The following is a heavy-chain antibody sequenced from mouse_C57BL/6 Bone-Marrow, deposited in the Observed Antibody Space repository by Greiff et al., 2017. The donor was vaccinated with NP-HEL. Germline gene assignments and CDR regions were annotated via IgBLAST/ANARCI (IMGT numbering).Heavy chain of an antibody. CDR1: GYTFTSYW. Sequence: QVQLQQPGAELVRPGSSVKLSCKASGYTFTSYWMDWVKQRPGQGLEWIGNIYPSDSETHYNQKFKDKATLTVDKSSSTAYMQLSSLTSEDSAVYYCARGDLDYYGRRAMDYWGQGTSVTVSS. V-gene: IGHV1-61*01. CDR3: ARGDLDYYGRRAMDY. J-gene: IGHJ4*01. CDR2: IYPSDSET. D-gene: IGHD1-1*01.